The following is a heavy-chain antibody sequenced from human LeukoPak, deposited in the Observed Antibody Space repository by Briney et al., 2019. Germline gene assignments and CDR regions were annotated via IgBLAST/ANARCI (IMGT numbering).Heavy chain of an antibody. Sequence: SETLSLTCTVSGGSISSYYWSWIRQPPGKGLEWIGYIYYSGSTNYNPSPKSRVTISVDTSKNQFSLKLSSVTAADTAVYYCARHLGTSPPLDYWGQGNLVTVSS. CDR3: ARHLGTSPPLDY. V-gene: IGHV4-59*08. CDR2: IYYSGST. J-gene: IGHJ4*02. CDR1: GGSISSYY. D-gene: IGHD7-27*01.